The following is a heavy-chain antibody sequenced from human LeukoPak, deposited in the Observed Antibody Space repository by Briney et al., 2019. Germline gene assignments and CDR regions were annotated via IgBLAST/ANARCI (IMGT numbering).Heavy chain of an antibody. J-gene: IGHJ4*02. Sequence: SETLSLTCAVYGGSFSGYYWSWIRQPPGKGLEWIGDINHSGSTNYNPSLKSRVTISVDTSKNQFSLKLSSVTAADTAVCYCAREGLRAAAGTRGPDYWGQGTLVTVSS. V-gene: IGHV4-34*01. CDR3: AREGLRAAAGTRGPDY. CDR2: INHSGST. D-gene: IGHD6-13*01. CDR1: GGSFSGYY.